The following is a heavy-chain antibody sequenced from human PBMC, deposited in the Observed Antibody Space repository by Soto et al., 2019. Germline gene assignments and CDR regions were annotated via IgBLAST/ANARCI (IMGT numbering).Heavy chain of an antibody. CDR1: GFTFSGSA. J-gene: IGHJ6*02. CDR3: TTVDYYYYGMDV. CDR2: IRSKANSYAT. V-gene: IGHV3-73*01. Sequence: GGSLRLSCAASGFTFSGSAMHWVRQASGKGLEWVGRIRSKANSYATAYAASVKGRFTISRDDSKNTASLQMNSLKTEDTAVYYCTTVDYYYYGMDVWGQGTTVTVSS.